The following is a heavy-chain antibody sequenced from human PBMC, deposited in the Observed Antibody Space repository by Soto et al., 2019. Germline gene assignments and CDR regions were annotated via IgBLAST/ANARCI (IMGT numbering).Heavy chain of an antibody. CDR1: GYTFTSYD. J-gene: IGHJ5*02. V-gene: IGHV1-8*01. CDR3: PRARIIVAGGFDP. CDR2: MNPCTGNT. D-gene: IGHD6-19*01. Sequence: QVQLVQSGAEVKKPGASVNVSCKASGYTFTSYDIIWVRQATGQGLEWMGWMNPCTGNTDSAEKSQGRLTMTRNISITPVYMTMSRLSSEGTAVYYCPRARIIVAGGFDPWGQGNLVTVSS.